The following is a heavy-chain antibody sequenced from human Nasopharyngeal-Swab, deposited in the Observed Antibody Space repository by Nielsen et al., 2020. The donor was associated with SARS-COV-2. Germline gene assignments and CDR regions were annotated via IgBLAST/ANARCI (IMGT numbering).Heavy chain of an antibody. Sequence: LRLSCTVSGGSISSGGYYWSWIRQHPGKGLEWIGYIYYSGSTYYNPSLKSRVTISVDTSKNQFSLKLSSVTAADTAVYYCARERGGRAARLRNNWFDPWGQGTLVTVSS. CDR1: GGSISSGGYY. D-gene: IGHD6-6*01. CDR2: IYYSGST. V-gene: IGHV4-31*03. CDR3: ARERGGRAARLRNNWFDP. J-gene: IGHJ5*02.